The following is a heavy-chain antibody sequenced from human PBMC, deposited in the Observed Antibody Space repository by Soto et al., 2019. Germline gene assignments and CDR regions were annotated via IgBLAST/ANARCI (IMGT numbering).Heavy chain of an antibody. V-gene: IGHV1-18*01. D-gene: IGHD3-3*01. J-gene: IGHJ6*02. Sequence: GXSVKVSCKASVYAFTSYGISWVRQAPGQGFEWMGWISPYNGNTKYAEKVRGRVTLTTDISTSTTYMEVRSLRSDDTAVYYCARDRITIFDRDDMDVWGQGTTVTV. CDR2: ISPYNGNT. CDR3: ARDRITIFDRDDMDV. CDR1: VYAFTSYG.